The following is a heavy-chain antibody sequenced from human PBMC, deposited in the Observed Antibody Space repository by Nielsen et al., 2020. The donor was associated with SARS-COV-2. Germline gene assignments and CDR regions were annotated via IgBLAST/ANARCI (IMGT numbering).Heavy chain of an antibody. D-gene: IGHD2-15*01. CDR1: GYTFSTCS. J-gene: IGHJ2*01. CDR3: ARRRYSGSWYFDL. V-gene: IGHV5-10-1*01. CDR2: IDPGDSYT. Sequence: GGSLRLSCRGSGYTFSTCSITWVRQMPGKGLEWVGRIDPGDSYTNYGPSFQGHVTISADKTMDTAYLQWSSLEASDTATYSCARRRYSGSWYFDLWGRGTLVTVSS.